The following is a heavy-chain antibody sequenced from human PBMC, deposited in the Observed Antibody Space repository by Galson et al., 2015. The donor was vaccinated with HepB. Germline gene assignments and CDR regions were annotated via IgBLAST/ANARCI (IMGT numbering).Heavy chain of an antibody. CDR3: AVGIAAAGNYYYGMGV. J-gene: IGHJ6*02. Sequence: ETLSLTCTVSGGSISSYYWSWIRQPPGKGLEWIGYIYYSGSTNYNPSLKSRVTISVDTSKNQFSLKLSSVTAADTAVYYCAVGIAAAGNYYYGMGVWGQGTTVTVSS. CDR2: IYYSGST. V-gene: IGHV4-59*01. CDR1: GGSISSYY. D-gene: IGHD6-13*01.